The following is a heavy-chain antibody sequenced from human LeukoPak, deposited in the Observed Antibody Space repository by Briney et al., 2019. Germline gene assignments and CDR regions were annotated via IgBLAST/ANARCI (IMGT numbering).Heavy chain of an antibody. V-gene: IGHV4-38-2*02. D-gene: IGHD3-10*02. CDR1: GYSISSGYY. J-gene: IGHJ5*02. CDR2: IYHSGST. CDR3: ARVETCSGSYSGGVICNWFDP. Sequence: PSETLSLTCTVSGYSISSGYYWGWIRQPPGKGLEWIGSIYHSGSTYYNPSLKSRVTISVDTSKNQFSLKLSSVTAADTAVYYCARVETCSGSYSGGVICNWFDPWGQGTLVTVSS.